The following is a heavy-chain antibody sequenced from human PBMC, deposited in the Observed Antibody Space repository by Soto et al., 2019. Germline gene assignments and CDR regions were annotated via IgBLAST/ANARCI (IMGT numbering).Heavy chain of an antibody. Sequence: GGVLRRSCAASGLTFNRFAMSWVRQAPGKGLEWVSVISGSGESTFYADSVKGRFTISRDTSKNTFYLQMNSLRAEDTAVYYCAKDNGASDIWGRGTKVTVSS. J-gene: IGHJ3*02. V-gene: IGHV3-23*01. CDR3: AKDNGASDI. CDR1: GLTFNRFA. CDR2: ISGSGEST.